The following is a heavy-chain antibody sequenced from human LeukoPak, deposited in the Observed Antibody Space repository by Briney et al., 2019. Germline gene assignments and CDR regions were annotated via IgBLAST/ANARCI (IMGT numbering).Heavy chain of an antibody. CDR2: IYPGDSNT. CDR1: GYSFTTYW. CDR3: ARRYSSSWAYFDD. V-gene: IGHV5-51*01. Sequence: GESLKISCKGSGYSFTTYWIGWVRQMPGKGLEWMGIIYPGDSNTRYSPSSQGQVTISADKSVSTAYLQWSSLKASDTAMYYCARRYSSSWAYFDDWGQGTLVTVSS. J-gene: IGHJ4*02. D-gene: IGHD6-13*01.